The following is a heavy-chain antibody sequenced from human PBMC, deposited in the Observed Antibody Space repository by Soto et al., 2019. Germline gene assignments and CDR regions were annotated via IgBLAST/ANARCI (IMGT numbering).Heavy chain of an antibody. J-gene: IGHJ4*02. CDR1: GFTFSSYA. V-gene: IGHV3-30-3*01. CDR2: ISFDGNNK. Sequence: ESGGGVVQPGRSLRLSCAASGFTFSSYALHWVRQAPGRGLEWVALISFDGNNKYYANSVKGRFTISRDNSKNTLYLRMSSLRAEDTAVYYCGRCSSTSCHLGADYWGQGTLVTVSS. CDR3: GRCSSTSCHLGADY. D-gene: IGHD2-2*01.